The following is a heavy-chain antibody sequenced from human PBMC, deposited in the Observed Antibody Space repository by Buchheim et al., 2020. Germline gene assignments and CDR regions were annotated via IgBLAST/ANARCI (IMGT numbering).Heavy chain of an antibody. CDR3: ARYSSDSSTPQGWFFDL. D-gene: IGHD3-22*01. CDR1: GGSISSGSYY. V-gene: IGHV4-61*02. CDR2: IYTSGST. J-gene: IGHJ2*01. Sequence: QVQLQESGPGLVTPSQTLSLTCTVSGGSISSGSYYWSWIRQPAVRRLEWIGRIYTSGSTNYNPSLKSRVTISIDTSENQLSLKLNSVTAADTAVYYCARYSSDSSTPQGWFFDLWGRGTL.